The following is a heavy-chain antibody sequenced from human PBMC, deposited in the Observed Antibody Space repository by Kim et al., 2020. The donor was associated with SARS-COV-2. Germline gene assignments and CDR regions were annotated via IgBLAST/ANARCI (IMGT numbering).Heavy chain of an antibody. J-gene: IGHJ4*02. D-gene: IGHD3-22*01. CDR1: GGSFSGYY. Sequence: SETLSLTCAVHGGSFSGYYWSWIRQPPGKGLEWIGEINHSGSTNYNPSLKSRVTISVDTSKNQFSLKLSSVTAADTAVYYCARGARYYYDSSGYMGYWGQGTLVTVSS. CDR3: ARGARYYYDSSGYMGY. V-gene: IGHV4-34*01. CDR2: INHSGST.